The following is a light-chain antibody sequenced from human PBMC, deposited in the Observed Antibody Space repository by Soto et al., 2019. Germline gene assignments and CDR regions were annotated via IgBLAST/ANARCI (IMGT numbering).Light chain of an antibody. Sequence: QSVLTQPPSVSAAPRQRVTISCSGSNSNVGNNAVTWYQQLPGKAPTLLVYYDRLLPSGVSDRFSGSKSGTSASLAISGLQSEDEADYYCAAWDDSVNGVVFGGGTKLTVL. CDR1: NSNVGNNA. CDR3: AAWDDSVNGVV. V-gene: IGLV1-36*01. CDR2: YDR. J-gene: IGLJ2*01.